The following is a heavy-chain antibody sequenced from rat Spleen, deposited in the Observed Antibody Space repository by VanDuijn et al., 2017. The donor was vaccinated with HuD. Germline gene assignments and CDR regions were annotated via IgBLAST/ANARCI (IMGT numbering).Heavy chain of an antibody. CDR1: GFTFSDYY. V-gene: IGHV5-17*01. D-gene: IGHD1-11*01. Sequence: EVQLVESGGGLVQPGRSLKLSCAASGFTFSDYYMAWVRQAPTKGLEWVATINYDGRSTYYRDSVKGRFTISRDNANSTLYLQMNSLRSEDTATYYCTRDPNYGGVYWGQGVMVTVSS. J-gene: IGHJ2*01. CDR2: INYDGRST. CDR3: TRDPNYGGVY.